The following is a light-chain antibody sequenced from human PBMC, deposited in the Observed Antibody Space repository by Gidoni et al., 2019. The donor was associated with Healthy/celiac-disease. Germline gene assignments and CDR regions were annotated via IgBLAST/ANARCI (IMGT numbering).Light chain of an antibody. CDR1: QSVLYSSNNKNY. CDR3: QQYYSTPYT. V-gene: IGKV4-1*01. Sequence: DIVMTQSPDSLAVSLGERATINCKSSQSVLYSSNNKNYLAWYQQKPGQPPKLLIYWASTRESGVPDRFSGSGSGTDFTLTISSLQAEDVAVYYCQQYYSTPYTFGQLDQAGDQT. J-gene: IGKJ2*01. CDR2: WAS.